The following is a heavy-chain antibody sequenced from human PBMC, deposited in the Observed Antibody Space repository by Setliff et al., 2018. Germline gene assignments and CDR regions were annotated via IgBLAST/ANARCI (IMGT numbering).Heavy chain of an antibody. Sequence: PGGSLRLSCAASGFTFSNYAMNWVRQAPGKGLEWVSTISGGGSQTDYADSVKGRFTISRDNSKNTLYLQMNSLRREDTAVYYCAKDASDYYWYFNVWGRGTLVTVSS. J-gene: IGHJ2*01. CDR1: GFTFSNYA. D-gene: IGHD4-17*01. CDR3: AKDASDYYWYFNV. V-gene: IGHV3-23*01. CDR2: ISGGGSQT.